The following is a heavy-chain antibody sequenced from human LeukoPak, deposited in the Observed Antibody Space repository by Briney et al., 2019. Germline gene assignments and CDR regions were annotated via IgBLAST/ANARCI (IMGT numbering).Heavy chain of an antibody. CDR2: ISGSGGST. J-gene: IGHJ4*02. Sequence: GGSLRLSCAASGFTFSSYWMSWVRQAPGKGLEWVSAISGSGGSTYYADSVKGRFTISRDNSKNTLYLQMNSLRAEDTAVYYCAKDSRTSFGVVIAQSPPFDYWGQGTLVTVSS. CDR3: AKDSRTSFGVVIAQSPPFDY. V-gene: IGHV3-23*01. D-gene: IGHD3-3*01. CDR1: GFTFSSYW.